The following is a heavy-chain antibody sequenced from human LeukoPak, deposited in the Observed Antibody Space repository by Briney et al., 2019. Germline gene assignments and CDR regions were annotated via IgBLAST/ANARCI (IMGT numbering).Heavy chain of an antibody. Sequence: GGSLRLSCAASGFTFSSNSMNWVRQAPGKGLEWVSSISSSSSYIYYADSVKGRFTISRDNAKNSLYLQMNSLRAEDTAVYYCARDRRYYGSGSYQPVDYWGQGTLVTVSS. D-gene: IGHD3-10*01. V-gene: IGHV3-21*01. CDR1: GFTFSSNS. CDR3: ARDRRYYGSGSYQPVDY. J-gene: IGHJ4*02. CDR2: ISSSSSYI.